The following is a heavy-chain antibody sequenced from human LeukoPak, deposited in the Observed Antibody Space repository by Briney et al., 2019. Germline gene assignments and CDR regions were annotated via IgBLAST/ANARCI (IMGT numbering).Heavy chain of an antibody. Sequence: PGGSLRLSCAASGFTFSDYYMSWVRQAPGKGLEWLSGISGSAATIYYADSVRGRFTISRDNSKNTLYLQLNSLRVEDTALFYCAKRAESHNTGRYYFDYWGQGTLVTVSS. J-gene: IGHJ4*02. CDR1: GFTFSDYY. V-gene: IGHV3-23*01. D-gene: IGHD1-1*01. CDR2: ISGSAATI. CDR3: AKRAESHNTGRYYFDY.